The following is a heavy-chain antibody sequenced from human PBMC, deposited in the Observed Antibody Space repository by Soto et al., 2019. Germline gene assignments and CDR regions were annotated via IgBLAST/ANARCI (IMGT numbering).Heavy chain of an antibody. V-gene: IGHV3-30*18. D-gene: IGHD5-12*01. CDR1: GFTFSSYG. J-gene: IGHJ4*02. Sequence: QVQLVESGGGVVQPGRSLRLSCAASGFTFSSYGMHWVGQAPGKGLEWVAVISYDGSNKYYADSVKGRFTISRDNSKNTLYLQMNSLRAEDTAVYYCAKGGGYSGYEGNFDYWGQGTLVTVSS. CDR3: AKGGGYSGYEGNFDY. CDR2: ISYDGSNK.